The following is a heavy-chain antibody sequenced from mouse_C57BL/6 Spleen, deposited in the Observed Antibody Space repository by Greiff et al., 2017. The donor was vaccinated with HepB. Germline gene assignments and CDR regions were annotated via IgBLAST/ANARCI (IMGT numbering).Heavy chain of an antibody. V-gene: IGHV1-55*01. Sequence: VQLQQPGAELVKPGASVKMSCKASGYTFTSYWITWVKQRPGQGLEWIGDIYPGSGSTNYNEKFKSKATLTVDTSSSTAYMQLSSLTSEDSAVYYCARWLRYDDDDDYWGQGTTLTVSS. CDR1: GYTFTSYW. CDR3: ARWLRYDDDDDY. J-gene: IGHJ2*01. CDR2: IYPGSGST. D-gene: IGHD2-4*01.